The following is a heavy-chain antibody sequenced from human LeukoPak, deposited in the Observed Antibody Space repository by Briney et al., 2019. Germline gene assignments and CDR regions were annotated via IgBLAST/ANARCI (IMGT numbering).Heavy chain of an antibody. Sequence: PGGSLRLSCAASGFTFSSYSMNWVRQAPGKGLEWVSYISSSSSTIYYADSVKGRFTISRDNAKNSLYLQMNSLRAEDTAVYYCARGRYDSSGISDYWGQGTLVTVSS. J-gene: IGHJ4*02. CDR3: ARGRYDSSGISDY. D-gene: IGHD3-22*01. CDR1: GFTFSSYS. CDR2: ISSSSSTI. V-gene: IGHV3-48*01.